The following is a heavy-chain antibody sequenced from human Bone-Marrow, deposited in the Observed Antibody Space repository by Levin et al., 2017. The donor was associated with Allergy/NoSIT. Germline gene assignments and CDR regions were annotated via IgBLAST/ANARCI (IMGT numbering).Heavy chain of an antibody. J-gene: IGHJ4*02. V-gene: IGHV3-23*01. CDR2: ISGRGEST. CDR3: AGHTAGDY. D-gene: IGHD5-18*01. Sequence: GGSLRLSCAASGFTFSSYAMSWVRQAPGKGLEWVSAISGRGESTYYADSVRGRFSFSRDNSKNTVYLQMNSLRAEDTAVYYCAGHTAGDYWGQGALVTVSS. CDR1: GFTFSSYA.